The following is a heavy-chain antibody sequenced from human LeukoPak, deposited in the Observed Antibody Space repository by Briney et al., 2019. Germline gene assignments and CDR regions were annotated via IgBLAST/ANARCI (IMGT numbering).Heavy chain of an antibody. CDR2: IYYRGNT. CDR1: GGSVSSGDYY. Sequence: PSETLSLTCSVSGGSVSSGDYYWSWIRQSPGKGLEWIGYIYYRGNTQYNPSLKSRQTISADRSKNHFSLKLSSVTAADTAVYYCARSLPRGLNGILHDAFDIWGQGTMVTVSS. V-gene: IGHV4-30-4*01. D-gene: IGHD3-9*01. CDR3: ARSLPRGLNGILHDAFDI. J-gene: IGHJ3*02.